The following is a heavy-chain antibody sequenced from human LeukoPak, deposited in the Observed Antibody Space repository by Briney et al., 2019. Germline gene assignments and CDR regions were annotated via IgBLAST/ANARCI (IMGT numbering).Heavy chain of an antibody. CDR1: GNSISSYNYY. J-gene: IGHJ4*02. D-gene: IGHD6-13*01. CDR3: ARHGRGGAAAHFDY. CDR2: VYPSGNT. Sequence: PSQTLSLTCTVSGNSISSYNYYWRWARQPAGKGLEWIGRVYPSGNTNYNPYNPSLTGRVTISIDASRNQFSLILTSVTAADTAVYYCARHGRGGAAAHFDYWGQGTLVTVSS. V-gene: IGHV4-61*02.